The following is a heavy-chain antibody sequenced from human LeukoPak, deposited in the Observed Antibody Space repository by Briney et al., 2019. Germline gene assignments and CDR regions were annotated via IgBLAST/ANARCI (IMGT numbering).Heavy chain of an antibody. J-gene: IGHJ4*02. V-gene: IGHV3-72*01. Sequence: PGGSLRLSCAASGFTFSDHYMDWVRQAPGKGLEWVGRIRNKANSYTTEYAASVKGRFTISRDDSNSSLYLQMNSLKTEDTAVYYCASNSPQGAFDYWGQGTLVTVSS. CDR3: ASNSPQGAFDY. CDR2: IRNKANSYTT. D-gene: IGHD4-23*01. CDR1: GFTFSDHY.